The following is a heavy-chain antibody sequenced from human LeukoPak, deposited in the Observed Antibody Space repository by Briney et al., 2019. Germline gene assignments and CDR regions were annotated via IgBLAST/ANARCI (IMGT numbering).Heavy chain of an antibody. J-gene: IGHJ4*02. D-gene: IGHD3-16*01. CDR1: GGSISSGGYY. V-gene: IGHV4-31*03. CDR3: ARAYKDLGELGFDY. CDR2: IYYSGST. Sequence: SQTLSLTCTVSGGSISSGGYYWSWIRQHPGKGLEWIGYIYYSGSTYYNPSPKSRVTISLDTSKNQFSLMLSSVTAADTAVYYCARAYKDLGELGFDYWGQGTLVTVSS.